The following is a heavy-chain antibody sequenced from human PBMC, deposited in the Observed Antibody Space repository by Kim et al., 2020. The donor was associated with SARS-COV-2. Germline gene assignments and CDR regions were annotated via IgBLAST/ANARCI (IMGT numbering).Heavy chain of an antibody. CDR3: ARGVRYFDWLSTYYYYYYMDV. D-gene: IGHD3-9*01. Sequence: ASVKVSCKASGYTFTSYDINWVRQATGQGLEWMGWMNPNSGNTGYAQKFQGRVTLTRNTSISTAYMELSSLRSEDTAVYYCARGVRYFDWLSTYYYYYYMDVWGKGTTVTVSS. V-gene: IGHV1-8*01. J-gene: IGHJ6*03. CDR2: MNPNSGNT. CDR1: GYTFTSYD.